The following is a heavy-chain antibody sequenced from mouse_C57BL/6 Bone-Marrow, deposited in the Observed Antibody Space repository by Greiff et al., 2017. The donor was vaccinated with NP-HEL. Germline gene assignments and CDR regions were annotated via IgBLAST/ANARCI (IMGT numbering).Heavy chain of an antibody. CDR2: ISYDGST. CDR3: ARELYSMFAY. CDR1: GYSITSGYY. Sequence: EVKLVESGPGLVKPSQSLSLTCSVTGYSITSGYYWNWIRQFPGNKLEWMGYISYDGSTNYNPSLKNRISITRDTSKNQFFLKLNSVTTEDTATYYCARELYSMFAYWGQGTRVTVSA. V-gene: IGHV3-6*01. J-gene: IGHJ3*01.